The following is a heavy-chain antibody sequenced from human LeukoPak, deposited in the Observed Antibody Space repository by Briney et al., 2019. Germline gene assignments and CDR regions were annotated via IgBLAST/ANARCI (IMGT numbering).Heavy chain of an antibody. Sequence: ASVKVSCKASGYTFTDYYMHWVRQAPGQGLEWMGWINPNSGGTNYAQKFQGRVTMTRDTSISTAYMELSRLRSDDTAVYYCARASYYYDSSGYPGYYFDYWGQGTLVTVFS. CDR3: ARASYYYDSSGYPGYYFDY. J-gene: IGHJ4*02. CDR1: GYTFTDYY. V-gene: IGHV1-2*02. D-gene: IGHD3-22*01. CDR2: INPNSGGT.